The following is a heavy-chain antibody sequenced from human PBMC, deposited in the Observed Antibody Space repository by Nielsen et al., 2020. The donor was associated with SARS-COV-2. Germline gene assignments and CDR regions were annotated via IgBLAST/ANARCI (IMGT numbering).Heavy chain of an antibody. CDR1: GGSVSSGNYY. D-gene: IGHD3-16*01. CDR2: IYYSGSA. J-gene: IGHJ5*02. V-gene: IGHV4-61*01. CDR3: ARESPGDGWFDP. Sequence: ESLKISCTVSGGSVSSGNYYWSWIRQPPGKGLEWIGYIYYSGSANYNPSLKSRVTISVDTSKNQFSLKLSSVTAADTAVYYCARESPGDGWFDPWGQGTLVTVSS.